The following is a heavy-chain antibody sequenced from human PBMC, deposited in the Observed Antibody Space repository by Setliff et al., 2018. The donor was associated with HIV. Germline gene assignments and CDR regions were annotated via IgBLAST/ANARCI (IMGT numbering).Heavy chain of an antibody. D-gene: IGHD6-19*01. CDR3: ARAPRYYRGWYIPEYFDN. CDR2: IYPGGGSI. V-gene: IGHV4-4*09. Sequence: PSETLSLTCTVSGGSIRSYYWNWLRQPPGKGLELIGYIYPGGGSINYNPSLKSRLTISVDTSKNQLSLKLRSVTAADTAVYFCARAPRYYRGWYIPEYFDNWGEGTLVTVSS. J-gene: IGHJ4*02. CDR1: GGSIRSYY.